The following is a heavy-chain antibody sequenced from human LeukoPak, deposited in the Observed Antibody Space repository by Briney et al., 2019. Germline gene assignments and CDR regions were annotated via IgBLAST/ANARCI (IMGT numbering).Heavy chain of an antibody. Sequence: SETLSLTCAVSRGSISSYYWSWIRQSPGKGLEWIGYIYYDGSTNYNPSLKGRATISLDTSKNQFSLRLSSVTAADTAVYYCASLGGSGSWNFGYWGQGALVTVSS. V-gene: IGHV4-59*01. D-gene: IGHD3-10*01. CDR3: ASLGGSGSWNFGY. J-gene: IGHJ4*02. CDR1: RGSISSYY. CDR2: IYYDGST.